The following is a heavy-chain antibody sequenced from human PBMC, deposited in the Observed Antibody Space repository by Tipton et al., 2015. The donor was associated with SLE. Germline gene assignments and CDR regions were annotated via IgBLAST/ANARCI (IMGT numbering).Heavy chain of an antibody. CDR3: ARDANKDNWGSWWYFDL. V-gene: IGHV3-21*01. J-gene: IGHJ2*01. CDR1: GFTFGSYS. D-gene: IGHD7-27*01. CDR2: ISSSSSYI. Sequence: SLRFSCAASGFTFGSYSMNWVRQAPGKGLKWVSSISSSSSYIYYADSVKGRFTISRDNAKNSLYLQMNSLRAEDTAVYYCARDANKDNWGSWWYFDLWGRGTLVTVSS.